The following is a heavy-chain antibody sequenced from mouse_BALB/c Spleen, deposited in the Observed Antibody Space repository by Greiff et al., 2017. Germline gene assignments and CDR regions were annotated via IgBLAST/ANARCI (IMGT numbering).Heavy chain of an antibody. CDR2: INPSTGYT. Sequence: QVQLKESGAELAKPGASVKMSCKASGYTFTSYWMHWVKQRPGQGLEWIGYINPSTGYTEYNQKFKDKATLTADKSSSTAYMQLSSLTSEDSAVYYCARYRYFAYWGQGTLVTVSA. V-gene: IGHV1-7*01. CDR1: GYTFTSYW. J-gene: IGHJ3*01. CDR3: ARYRYFAY. D-gene: IGHD2-14*01.